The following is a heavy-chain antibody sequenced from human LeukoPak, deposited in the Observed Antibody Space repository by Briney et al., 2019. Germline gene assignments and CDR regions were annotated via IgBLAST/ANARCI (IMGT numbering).Heavy chain of an antibody. CDR2: INPNSGGT. D-gene: IGHD6-6*01. CDR1: GYTFTGYY. Sequence: ASVTVSFTASGYTFTGYYMHWVRQAPGQGLEWMGWINPNSGGTNYAQKFQGRVTMTRDTSISTAYMELSRLRSDDTAVYYCATLEYSSSSGHYYYYYMDVWGKGTTVTVSS. CDR3: ATLEYSSSSGHYYYYYMDV. J-gene: IGHJ6*03. V-gene: IGHV1-2*02.